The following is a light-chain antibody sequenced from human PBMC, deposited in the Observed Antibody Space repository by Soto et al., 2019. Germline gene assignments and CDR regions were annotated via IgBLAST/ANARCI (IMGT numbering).Light chain of an antibody. CDR3: QQFSRSPWT. CDR1: QSVDTC. CDR2: KAS. J-gene: IGKJ1*01. V-gene: IGKV1-5*03. Sequence: DIQMTQSPSALSASVGDTVTITCRASQSVDTCLAWYQQKPGKPPHLLIYKASRLATGVPSRFSGSGSVTDYTLTITGLQPDDFATYYCQQFSRSPWTFGQGTKVEI.